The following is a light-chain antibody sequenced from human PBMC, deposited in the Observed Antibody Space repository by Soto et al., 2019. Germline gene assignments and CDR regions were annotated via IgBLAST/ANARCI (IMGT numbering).Light chain of an antibody. CDR3: QSYDSSLSALYV. CDR1: SSNIGAGYD. V-gene: IGLV1-40*01. J-gene: IGLJ1*01. CDR2: GNS. Sequence: SVVRQPRSVCGSRWQRVTFSCTGSSSNIGAGYDVHWYQQLPGTAPKLLIYGNSNRPSGVPDRFSGSKSGTSASLAITGLQAEDEADYYCQSYDSSLSALYVFGTGTKVTVL.